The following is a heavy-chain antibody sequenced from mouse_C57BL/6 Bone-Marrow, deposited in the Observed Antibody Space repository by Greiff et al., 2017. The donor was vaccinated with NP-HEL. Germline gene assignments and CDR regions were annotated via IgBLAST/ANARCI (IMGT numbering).Heavy chain of an antibody. V-gene: IGHV1-82*01. CDR1: GYAFSSSW. J-gene: IGHJ2*01. CDR2: IYPGDGDT. CDR3: ARGGKRRDY. Sequence: VQLQQSGPELVKPGASVKISCKASGYAFSSSWMNWVKQRPGKGLEWIGRIYPGDGDTNYNGKFKGKATLTADKSSSTAYMQLSSLTSEDSAVYFCARGGKRRDYWGQGTTLTVSS.